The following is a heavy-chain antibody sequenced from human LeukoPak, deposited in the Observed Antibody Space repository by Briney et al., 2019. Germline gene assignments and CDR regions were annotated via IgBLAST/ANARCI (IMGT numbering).Heavy chain of an antibody. V-gene: IGHV5-51*01. Sequence: RGESLKISCKGSGYRFTSYWIGWVRQMPGKGLEWMGIIYAGDSDTRYSPSFQGQVTISADKSISTAYLQWSSLKASDTAMYYCARPYTSGWFNFDYWGQGTLVTVSS. CDR3: ARPYTSGWFNFDY. CDR2: IYAGDSDT. D-gene: IGHD6-19*01. CDR1: GYRFTSYW. J-gene: IGHJ4*02.